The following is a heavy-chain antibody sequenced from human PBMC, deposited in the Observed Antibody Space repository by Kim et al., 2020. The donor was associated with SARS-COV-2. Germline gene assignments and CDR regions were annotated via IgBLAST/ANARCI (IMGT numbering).Heavy chain of an antibody. CDR1: GFTFSSYS. CDR3: TRAGVVVAAFNWFDP. J-gene: IGHJ5*02. D-gene: IGHD2-15*01. CDR2: ISSSGSHI. V-gene: IGHV3-21*01. Sequence: GGSLRLSCAASGFTFSSYSMNWVRQAPGKGLEWVSAISSSGSHIYYADSVKGRFTISRDNAKNSLYLQMNSLRAEDTAVYYCTRAGVVVAAFNWFDPWGQGTLVTVSS.